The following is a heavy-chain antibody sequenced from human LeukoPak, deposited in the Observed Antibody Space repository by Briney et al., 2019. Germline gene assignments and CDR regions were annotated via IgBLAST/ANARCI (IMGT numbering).Heavy chain of an antibody. CDR3: ARALRRIAVAGTSAVGY. Sequence: ASVKVSCKASGYTFTGYYMHWVRQAPGQGLEWMGWINPNSGGTNYAQKFQGRVTMTTDTSTSTAYMELRSLRSDDTAVYYCARALRRIAVAGTSAVGYWGQGTLVTVSS. CDR2: INPNSGGT. J-gene: IGHJ4*02. V-gene: IGHV1-2*02. CDR1: GYTFTGYY. D-gene: IGHD6-13*01.